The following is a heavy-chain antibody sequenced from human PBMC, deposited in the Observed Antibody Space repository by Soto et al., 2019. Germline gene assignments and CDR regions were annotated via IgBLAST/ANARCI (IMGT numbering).Heavy chain of an antibody. D-gene: IGHD2-21*02. CDR1: GGTFSSYA. V-gene: IGHV1-69*01. CDR2: IIPIFGTA. Sequence: QVQLVQSGAEVKKPGSSVKVSCKASGGTFSSYAISWVRQAPGQGLEWMGGIIPIFGTANYAQKLQGRVTITADECTGGAYMELSSLRSEDPAVYYCGRATGGDCREFDYYYYGMDVWGQGTTVTVSS. CDR3: GRATGGDCREFDYYYYGMDV. J-gene: IGHJ6*02.